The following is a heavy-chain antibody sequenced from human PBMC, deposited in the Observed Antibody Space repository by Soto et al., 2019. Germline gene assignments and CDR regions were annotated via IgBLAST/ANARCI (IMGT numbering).Heavy chain of an antibody. V-gene: IGHV4-61*01. CDR1: GGSFKSGSYS. CDR2: VYHTGRT. J-gene: IGHJ4*02. CDR3: ARDFAYFDS. Sequence: PSETLSLTCTVSGGSFKSGSYSWSWIRQPPGKGLEWIGYVYHTGRTSYNPSLKGRVSISMDTSQNQFSLNLDSVTAADTAVYFCARDFAYFDSWGQGTLVTVSS. D-gene: IGHD3-3*01.